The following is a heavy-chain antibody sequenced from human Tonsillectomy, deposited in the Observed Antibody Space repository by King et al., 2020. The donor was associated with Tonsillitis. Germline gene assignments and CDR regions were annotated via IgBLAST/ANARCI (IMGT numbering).Heavy chain of an antibody. CDR2: IDHTGTA. J-gene: IGHJ4*02. D-gene: IGHD7-27*01. CDR3: ARSRVSGVDY. V-gene: IGHV4-34*01. Sequence: VQLQQWGAGLLKPSETLSLTCAVYGGSFCGYFWSWIRQPPGKGLEWLGEIDHTGTANYNPSLKSRLTISVDTSKNQLSLKLSSVTAADTAVYYCARSRVSGVDYWGQGTLVTVSS. CDR1: GGSFCGYF.